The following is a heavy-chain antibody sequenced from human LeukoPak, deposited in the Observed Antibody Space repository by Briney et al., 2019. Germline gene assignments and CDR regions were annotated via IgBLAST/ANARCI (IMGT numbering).Heavy chain of an antibody. D-gene: IGHD5-18*01. J-gene: IGHJ5*02. V-gene: IGHV1-69*01. CDR3: ARDLGGCSYGYWFDP. Sequence: GSSVKVSCKASGGTFSSYAISWVRQAPGQGLEWMGGIIPIFGTANYAQKFQGRVTITADESTSTAYMELSSLRSEDTAVYYCARDLGGCSYGYWFDPWGQGTLVTVSS. CDR2: IIPIFGTA. CDR1: GGTFSSYA.